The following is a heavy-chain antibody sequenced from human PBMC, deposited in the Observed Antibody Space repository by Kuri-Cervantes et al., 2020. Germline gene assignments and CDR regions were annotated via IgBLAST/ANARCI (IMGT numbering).Heavy chain of an antibody. Sequence: GESLKISCAASGFTFSSYGMHWVRQAPGKGLEWVAVIWYDGSNKYYADSVKGRFTISRDNSKNTLYLQMNSLRAEDTAVYYCAKAFAMGLWSFDYWGRGTLVTVSS. CDR1: GFTFSSYG. CDR3: AKAFAMGLWSFDY. CDR2: IWYDGSNK. V-gene: IGHV3-33*06. D-gene: IGHD5-18*01. J-gene: IGHJ4*02.